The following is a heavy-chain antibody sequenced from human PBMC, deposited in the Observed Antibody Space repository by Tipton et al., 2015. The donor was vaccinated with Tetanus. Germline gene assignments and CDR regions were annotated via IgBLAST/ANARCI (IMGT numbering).Heavy chain of an antibody. Sequence: QLVQSGADMKRPGASAKVSCKASGYTFSSFEMHWVRQAPGQGLEWMGTINPSGGLTTYVQKFRGRLIVAKDTSTSTVSMELNSLRSGNTAVYYCARQRANRADAFDIWGQGTMVTVSS. V-gene: IGHV1-46*01. CDR1: GYTFSSFE. CDR2: INPSGGLT. CDR3: ARQRANRADAFDI. D-gene: IGHD6-25*01. J-gene: IGHJ3*02.